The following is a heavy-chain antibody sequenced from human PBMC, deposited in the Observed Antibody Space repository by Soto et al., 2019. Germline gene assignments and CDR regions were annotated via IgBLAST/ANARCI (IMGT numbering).Heavy chain of an antibody. J-gene: IGHJ6*02. D-gene: IGHD3-10*01. V-gene: IGHV4-30-2*01. Sequence: QLQLQESGSGLVKPSQTLSLTCAVSGGSISSGGYSWSWIRQPPGKGLEWIGYIYHSGSTYYNPSLKSRVTISVDRSKNQFSLKLSSVTAADTAVYYCARDRKVGVPSYYYYGMDVWGQGTTVTVSS. CDR1: GGSISSGGYS. CDR2: IYHSGST. CDR3: ARDRKVGVPSYYYYGMDV.